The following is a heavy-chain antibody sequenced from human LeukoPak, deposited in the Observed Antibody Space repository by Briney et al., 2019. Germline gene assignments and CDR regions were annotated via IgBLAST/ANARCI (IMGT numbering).Heavy chain of an antibody. J-gene: IGHJ6*03. CDR3: AGGPIVVVPAAMGYYYYYMDV. Sequence: SETLSLTCAVSDGSISSGGYSWSWIRQPPGKGLEWIGYIYHSGSTYYNPSLKSRVTISVDRSKNQFSLKLSSVTAADTAVYYCAGGPIVVVPAAMGYYYYYMDVWGKGTTVTVSS. CDR2: IYHSGST. D-gene: IGHD2-2*01. CDR1: DGSISSGGYS. V-gene: IGHV4-30-2*01.